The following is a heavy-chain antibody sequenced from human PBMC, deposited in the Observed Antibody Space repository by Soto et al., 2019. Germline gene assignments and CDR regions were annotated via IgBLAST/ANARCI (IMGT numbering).Heavy chain of an antibody. CDR3: AMYSSDCWFDP. V-gene: IGHV4-39*01. D-gene: IGHD2-21*02. J-gene: IGHJ5*02. Sequence: QLQLQESGPGLVKPSETLSLTCTVSGGSISSSSYFWGWIRQPPGKGLEWIGSIYYSGSTYYNPSHNSRAIKSGVTSTKQSSKKLSSVTAADVAVSYCAMYSSDCWFDPWGQGTLVTVSS. CDR2: IYYSGST. CDR1: GGSISSSSYF.